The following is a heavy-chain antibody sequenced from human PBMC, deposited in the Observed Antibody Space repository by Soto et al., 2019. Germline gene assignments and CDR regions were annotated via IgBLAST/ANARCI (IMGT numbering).Heavy chain of an antibody. Sequence: PSETLSLTCTVSGGSIRSSSYYWGWMRQPPGKGLEWIGSIYYSGSTYYNPSLKSRVTISVDTSKNQFSLKLSSVTAADTAVYYCARGPYYYDSSGPWGYFDLWGRGTLVTVSS. CDR1: GGSIRSSSYY. D-gene: IGHD3-22*01. V-gene: IGHV4-39*01. J-gene: IGHJ2*01. CDR3: ARGPYYYDSSGPWGYFDL. CDR2: IYYSGST.